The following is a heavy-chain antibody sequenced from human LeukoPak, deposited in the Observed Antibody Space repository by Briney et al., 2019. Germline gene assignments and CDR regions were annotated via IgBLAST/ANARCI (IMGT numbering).Heavy chain of an antibody. CDR2: ISGSGDDT. Sequence: GGSLRLSCVVSGFPFSSYAMSWVRQAPGKGLEWVSGISGSGDDTYYAASVKGRFIVSRDTSKNTLYLQMNSLRAEDTAVYYCAKDPLNTLMVSPTFDYWGQGTLVNVSS. CDR1: GFPFSSYA. CDR3: AKDPLNTLMVSPTFDY. V-gene: IGHV3-23*01. J-gene: IGHJ4*02. D-gene: IGHD5-18*01.